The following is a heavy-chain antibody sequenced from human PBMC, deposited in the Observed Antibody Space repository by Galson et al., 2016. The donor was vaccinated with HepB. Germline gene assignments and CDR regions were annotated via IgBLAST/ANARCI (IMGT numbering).Heavy chain of an antibody. CDR3: VRDPVRGWAPFDC. Sequence: SCKASGYTFSNHGVNWVRQAPGQRLEWMGWVNPGNGDTRYSQNFQGRATITSDTSATTVYMELNRLTSEDTAVYYCVRDPVRGWAPFDCWGQGTLVTVSS. V-gene: IGHV1-3*01. CDR2: VNPGNGDT. J-gene: IGHJ4*02. D-gene: IGHD6-19*01. CDR1: GYTFSNHG.